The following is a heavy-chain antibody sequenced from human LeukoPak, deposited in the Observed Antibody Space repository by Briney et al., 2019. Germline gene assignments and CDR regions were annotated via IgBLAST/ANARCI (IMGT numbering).Heavy chain of an antibody. D-gene: IGHD2-15*01. CDR2: IHHSGSA. Sequence: SETLSLTCTVSDDSISSYYWIWIRQPPGKGLEWIGYIHHSGSANYNPSLRSRITMSVDTSKNHFSLSLTSVTAADTAVYYFARLAGCSGAYCFRAFDNWGQGTMVTVSS. J-gene: IGHJ3*02. CDR1: DDSISSYY. CDR3: ARLAGCSGAYCFRAFDN. V-gene: IGHV4-59*08.